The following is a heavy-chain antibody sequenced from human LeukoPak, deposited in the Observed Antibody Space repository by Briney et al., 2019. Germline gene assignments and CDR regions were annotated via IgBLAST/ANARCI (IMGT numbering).Heavy chain of an antibody. V-gene: IGHV3-7*03. CDR2: IKQDGSEK. CDR1: GFTFISYW. J-gene: IGHJ4*02. Sequence: PGGSLRLSCAASGFTFISYWMSWVRQAPGKGLEWVANIKQDGSEKYYVDSVKGRFTISRDNAKNSLYLQMNSLRAEDTAVYYCARSDGSGSYETGWGQGTLVTVSS. D-gene: IGHD3-10*01. CDR3: ARSDGSGSYETG.